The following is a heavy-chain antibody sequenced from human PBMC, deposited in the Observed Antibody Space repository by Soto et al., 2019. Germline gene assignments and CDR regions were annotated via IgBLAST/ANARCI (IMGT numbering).Heavy chain of an antibody. V-gene: IGHV1-69*01. D-gene: IGHD1-26*01. CDR1: GGTFSSFT. Sequence: QVQLVQSGAEVKKPGSSVKVSCKASGGTFSSFTISWVRQAPGQGLEWMGGIIPIYGTANYAQKFQGRVTITADASTRTAYMELSSLRSEDTAVYYCAKDRWADWESYYYYAMDVWGQGTTVTVSS. CDR3: AKDRWADWESYYYYAMDV. CDR2: IIPIYGTA. J-gene: IGHJ6*02.